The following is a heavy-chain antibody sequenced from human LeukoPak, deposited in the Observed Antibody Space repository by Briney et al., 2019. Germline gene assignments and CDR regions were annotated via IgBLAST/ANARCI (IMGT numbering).Heavy chain of an antibody. Sequence: GGSLRLSCAASGFTFTNHWMSWVRQAPGKGLEWVASIKRDGSEKFYVDSVKGRFTISRDNAKNSLYLQMNSLRAEDTAVYYCARVGSGIVGASFDYWGQGTLVTVSS. CDR3: ARVGSGIVGASFDY. D-gene: IGHD3-22*01. J-gene: IGHJ4*02. CDR2: IKRDGSEK. CDR1: GFTFTNHW. V-gene: IGHV3-7*01.